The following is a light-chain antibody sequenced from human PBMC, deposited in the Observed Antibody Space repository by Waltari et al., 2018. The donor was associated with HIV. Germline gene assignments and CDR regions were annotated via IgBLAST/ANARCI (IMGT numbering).Light chain of an antibody. Sequence: SSDLTQDPGVSVALGQTVRITCQGDSLRTYYAAWYQQKPGQAPTLVVYGSNNRPAGFPDRFSGSTSGNTASLTITGAQAVDEADYYCGSRDSSGYSFGFGPGTKVTVL. V-gene: IGLV3-19*01. CDR1: SLRTYY. CDR2: GSN. CDR3: GSRDSSGYSFG. J-gene: IGLJ1*01.